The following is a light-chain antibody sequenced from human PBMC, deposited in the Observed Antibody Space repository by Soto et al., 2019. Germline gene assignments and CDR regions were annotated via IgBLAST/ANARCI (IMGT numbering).Light chain of an antibody. Sequence: DIQMTQSPSSLSASVGDRVTITCRTSQDISNYLAWYQQKPGKVPKLLIYAASTLQSGVPSRFSGGGSGTDFSLTISSLQPGDVATYYCQKYNSAPHTFGGGTKVEIQ. J-gene: IGKJ4*01. CDR3: QKYNSAPHT. CDR2: AAS. CDR1: QDISNY. V-gene: IGKV1-27*01.